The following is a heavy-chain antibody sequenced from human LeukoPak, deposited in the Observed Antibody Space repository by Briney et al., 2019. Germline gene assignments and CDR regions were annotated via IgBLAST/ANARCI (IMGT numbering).Heavy chain of an antibody. CDR3: ARTDYYYDSSMNWFDP. D-gene: IGHD3-22*01. CDR2: INHSGST. CDR1: GGSFSGYY. V-gene: IGHV4-34*01. Sequence: SETLSLTCAVYGGSFSGYYWSWIRQPPGKGLEWIGEINHSGSTNSNPSLKSRVTISIDTSTIQFSLKLISVTAADTAVYYCARTDYYYDSSMNWFDPWGQGTLVTVSS. J-gene: IGHJ5*02.